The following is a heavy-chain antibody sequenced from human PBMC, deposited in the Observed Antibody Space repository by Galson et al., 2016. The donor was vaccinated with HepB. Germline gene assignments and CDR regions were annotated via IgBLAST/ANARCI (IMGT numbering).Heavy chain of an antibody. J-gene: IGHJ4*02. V-gene: IGHV1-8*01. CDR3: ARLKGQYWHD. Sequence: SVKVSCKASGYTFVNYDINWVRQATGQGPEWMGWVNPNNGHTRYAQKFQGRVTMTRNTSINTAYMELSSLRSEDTAMYYCARLKGQYWHDWGQGTLVTVSS. D-gene: IGHD2/OR15-2a*01. CDR2: VNPNNGHT. CDR1: GYTFVNYD.